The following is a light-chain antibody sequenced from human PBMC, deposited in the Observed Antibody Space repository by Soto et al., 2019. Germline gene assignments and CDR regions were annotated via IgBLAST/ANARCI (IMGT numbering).Light chain of an antibody. J-gene: IGKJ1*01. Sequence: DIQMTQSPSSLSASVGDRVTITCRASQSISNYLNWYQQKPGKAPKLLIYAASSLQSGVPSRFSGFGSGTDFTLTISSLQPEDFATYYCQQSYSNPWTFGQGTKVEIK. CDR1: QSISNY. V-gene: IGKV1-39*01. CDR2: AAS. CDR3: QQSYSNPWT.